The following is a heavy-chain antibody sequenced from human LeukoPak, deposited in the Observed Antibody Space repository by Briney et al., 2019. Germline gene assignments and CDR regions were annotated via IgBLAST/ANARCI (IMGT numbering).Heavy chain of an antibody. CDR2: ISYSGST. Sequence: SETLSLTCTVSGGSISSYYWSWIRQPPGKGLEWIGYISYSGSTNYNPSLKSRVTISVDTSKNQFSLRLSSVTAADTAVYYCARYYCGGACYYFSDWGQGTLVTVSS. V-gene: IGHV4-59*08. CDR3: ARYYCGGACYYFSD. CDR1: GGSISSYY. J-gene: IGHJ4*02. D-gene: IGHD2-21*02.